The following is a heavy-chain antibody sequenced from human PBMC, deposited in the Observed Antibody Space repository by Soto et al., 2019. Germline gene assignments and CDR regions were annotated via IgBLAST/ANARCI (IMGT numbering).Heavy chain of an antibody. Sequence: SETLSLTCAVSGGSITSGAYYWTWIRQHPGRGLEWIAYIHYSGRTYYNPSLKSRVTISVDTSNNQFSLKLSSVTAADTAVYYCARYYFDSSGYSNWFDPWGQGTLVTVSS. D-gene: IGHD3-22*01. V-gene: IGHV4-31*11. CDR3: ARYYFDSSGYSNWFDP. CDR2: IHYSGRT. J-gene: IGHJ5*02. CDR1: GGSITSGAYY.